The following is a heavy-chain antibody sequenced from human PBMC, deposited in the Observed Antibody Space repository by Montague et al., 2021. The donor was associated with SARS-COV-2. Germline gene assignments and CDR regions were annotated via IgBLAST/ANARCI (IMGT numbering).Heavy chain of an antibody. CDR1: GFTFSRFW. CDR3: EMARVIGIPWGH. D-gene: IGHD3-10*01. CDR2: IKEGGTEK. Sequence: SLRLSCAASGFTFSRFWMNWVRQAPGKGLEWVANIKEGGTEKHYVDSVKGRFTISRDNAKNTLYLQMNSLKAGDTAVYYCEMARVIGIPWGHWGQGTLVTVSS. J-gene: IGHJ4*02. V-gene: IGHV3-7*01.